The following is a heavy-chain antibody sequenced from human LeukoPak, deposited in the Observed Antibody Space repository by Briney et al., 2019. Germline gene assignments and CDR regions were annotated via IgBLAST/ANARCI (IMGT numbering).Heavy chain of an antibody. D-gene: IGHD1-26*01. V-gene: IGHV1-69*04. Sequence: ASVKVSCKASGGTFSSYAISWVRQAPGQGLEWMGRIIPILGIANYAQKFQGRVTITADKSTSTAYMELSSLRSEDTAVYYCAREQGGSYGFDYWGQGTLVTVSS. CDR3: AREQGGSYGFDY. J-gene: IGHJ4*02. CDR2: IIPILGIA. CDR1: GGTFSSYA.